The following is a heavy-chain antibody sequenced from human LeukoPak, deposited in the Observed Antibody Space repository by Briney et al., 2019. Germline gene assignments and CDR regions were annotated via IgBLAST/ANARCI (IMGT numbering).Heavy chain of an antibody. V-gene: IGHV3-30*02. CDR1: GFTFSSYE. J-gene: IGHJ3*02. D-gene: IGHD1-1*01. CDR3: AKGRVLERPSYAFDI. CDR2: IRYDGSNK. Sequence: SGGSLRLSCAASGFTFSSYEMNWVRQAPGKGLEWVAFIRYDGSNKYYADSVKGRFTISRDNSKNTLYLQMNSLRAEDTAVYYCAKGRVLERPSYAFDIWGQGTMVTVSS.